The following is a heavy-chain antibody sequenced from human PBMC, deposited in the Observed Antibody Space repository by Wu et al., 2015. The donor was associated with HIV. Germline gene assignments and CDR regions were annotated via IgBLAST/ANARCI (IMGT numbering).Heavy chain of an antibody. Sequence: QVQLVQSGAEVKKPGASVKVSCKASGYTFTSYDINWVRQATGQGLEWMGWMNPNSGYTDYVQNFQGRVTMTRNTSITTAYMELSSLRSEDTGVYYCARGRYAARWFDPWGQGTLVTVSS. CDR2: MNPNSGYT. CDR1: GYTFTSYD. D-gene: IGHD3-16*02. CDR3: ARGRYAARWFDP. J-gene: IGHJ5*02. V-gene: IGHV1-8*01.